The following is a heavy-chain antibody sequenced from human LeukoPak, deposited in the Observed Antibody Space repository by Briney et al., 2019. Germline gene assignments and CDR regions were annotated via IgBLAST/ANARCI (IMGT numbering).Heavy chain of an antibody. V-gene: IGHV3-23*01. CDR1: GFTFSYYT. CDR2: INGSGDKT. J-gene: IGHJ4*02. Sequence: PGGSLRLSCAASGFTFSYYTMNWVRQAPGKGLEWVSSINGSGDKTYYADSVKGRFSISRDNSKNTLYLQMNSLRAEDTAVYYCAKPAKTDSADYWGQGTLVTVSS. CDR3: AKPAKTDSADY. D-gene: IGHD1-14*01.